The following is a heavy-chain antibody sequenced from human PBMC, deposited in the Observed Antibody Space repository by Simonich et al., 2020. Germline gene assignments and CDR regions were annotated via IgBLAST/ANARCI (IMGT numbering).Heavy chain of an antibody. J-gene: IGHJ6*04. D-gene: IGHD2-8*01. Sequence: QVQLVESGGGVVQPGRSLRLSCAASGFTFSSYGMHWVRQAPGKGLEWVVVIWYDGSNKNYADSVKGRFTISRDNSKNTLYMQMNSLRAEDTAVYYCARDRCTNGVCLDVWGKGTTVTVSS. CDR3: ARDRCTNGVCLDV. CDR2: IWYDGSNK. CDR1: GFTFSSYG. V-gene: IGHV3-33*01.